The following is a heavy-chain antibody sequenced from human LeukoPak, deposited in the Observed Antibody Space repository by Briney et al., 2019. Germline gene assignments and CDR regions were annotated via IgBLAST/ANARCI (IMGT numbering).Heavy chain of an antibody. D-gene: IGHD3-22*01. J-gene: IGHJ5*02. Sequence: GRSLRLSCAASGFTFSSYGMHWVRQAPGKGLEWVSYISSSSSTIYYADSVKGRFTISRDNAKNSLYLQMNSLRAEDTAVYYCAREALHPDSSGYVRWFDPWGQGTLVTVSS. CDR2: ISSSSSTI. CDR1: GFTFSSYG. V-gene: IGHV3-48*01. CDR3: AREALHPDSSGYVRWFDP.